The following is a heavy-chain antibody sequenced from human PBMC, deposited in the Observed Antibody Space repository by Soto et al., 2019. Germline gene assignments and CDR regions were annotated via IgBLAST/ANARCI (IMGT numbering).Heavy chain of an antibody. D-gene: IGHD6-19*01. CDR1: GFTFSSYS. CDR2: ISWNSGSI. Sequence: GGSLRLSCAASGFTFSSYSMHWVRQAPGKGLEWVSGISWNSGSIGYADSVKGRFTISRDNAKNSLYLQMNSLRAEDTALYYCAKDKKAVAGTPYYFDYWGQGTLVTVSS. CDR3: AKDKKAVAGTPYYFDY. J-gene: IGHJ4*02. V-gene: IGHV3-9*01.